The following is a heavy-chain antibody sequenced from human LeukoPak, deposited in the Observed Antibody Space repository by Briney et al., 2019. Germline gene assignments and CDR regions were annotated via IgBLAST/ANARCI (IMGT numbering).Heavy chain of an antibody. Sequence: ASVKVSCKASGGTFSRYAISWVRQAPGQGLEWMGGIIPMFGIANYAQKSQGRVTITADESTSTAYMELSSLRPEDTAVYYCARDRPYTGGWRGFDYWGQGTLVTVSS. CDR1: GGTFSRYA. CDR2: IIPMFGIA. D-gene: IGHD6-19*01. J-gene: IGHJ4*02. CDR3: ARDRPYTGGWRGFDY. V-gene: IGHV1-69*13.